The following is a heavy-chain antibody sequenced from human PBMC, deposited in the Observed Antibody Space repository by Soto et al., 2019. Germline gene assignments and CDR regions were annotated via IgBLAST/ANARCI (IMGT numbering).Heavy chain of an antibody. J-gene: IGHJ4*02. Sequence: EVQLVESGGGLVQPGGSLRLSCAASGFTVSSNYMSWVREAPGKGLEWVSVIYSGGSTYYADSVKGRFTISRDNSKNTLYLQMNSLRAEDTAVYYCARDRARRGLDYWGQGTLVTVSS. CDR1: GFTVSSNY. CDR3: ARDRARRGLDY. D-gene: IGHD6-6*01. V-gene: IGHV3-66*01. CDR2: IYSGGST.